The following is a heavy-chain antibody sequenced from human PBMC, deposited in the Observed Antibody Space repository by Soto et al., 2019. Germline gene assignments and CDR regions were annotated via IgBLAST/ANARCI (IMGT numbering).Heavy chain of an antibody. D-gene: IGHD5-12*01. J-gene: IGHJ4*02. CDR3: ARARDGYNFDY. Sequence: GASVKVSCKASGGTFSSYTISWVRQAPGQGLEWMGRIIPILGIANYAQKFQGRITITADKSTSTAYMELSSLSSEDTAVYYCARARDGYNFDYWGQGTLVTVSS. V-gene: IGHV1-69*02. CDR2: IIPILGIA. CDR1: GGTFSSYT.